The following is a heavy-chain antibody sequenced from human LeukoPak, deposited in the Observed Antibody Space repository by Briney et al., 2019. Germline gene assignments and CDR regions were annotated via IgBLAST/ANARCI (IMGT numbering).Heavy chain of an antibody. J-gene: IGHJ3*01. D-gene: IGHD2-15*01. V-gene: IGHV3-30*03. CDR3: ARDLVAKDAFDV. Sequence: GGSLRLSCAASGFTFSSYGMHWVRQAPGKGLEWVAVISYDGSKKYYADSVKGRFTISRDNAKNTLYLQMNSLRAEDTAVYYCARDLVAKDAFDVWGQGAMVTVSS. CDR1: GFTFSSYG. CDR2: ISYDGSKK.